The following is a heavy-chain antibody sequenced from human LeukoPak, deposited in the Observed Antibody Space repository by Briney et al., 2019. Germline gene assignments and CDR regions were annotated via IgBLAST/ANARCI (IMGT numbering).Heavy chain of an antibody. D-gene: IGHD3-16*01. V-gene: IGHV3-20*04. CDR2: INWNGGST. CDR1: GFTFDDYG. J-gene: IGHJ4*02. CDR3: AKGSAEGGFDY. Sequence: GGSLRLSCAASGFTFDDYGMSWVRQAPGKGLEWVSGINWNGGSTDYTHSVKGRFTISRDNAKNSLYLHMNSLRAEDTAVYYCAKGSAEGGFDYWGQGTLVTVSS.